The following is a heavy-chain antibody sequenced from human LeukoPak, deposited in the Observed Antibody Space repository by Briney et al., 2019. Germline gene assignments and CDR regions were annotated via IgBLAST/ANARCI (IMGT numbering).Heavy chain of an antibody. CDR2: IYAGNGNV. Sequence: ASVKVSCKASGYTLSTYTMHWLRQAPGQRPEWMGCIYAGNGNVKYSQNFQARVTITRDTSANTAYLELSSLRSEDTAVYYCAKDTGANYYDSSGFNTNAFDIWGQGTMVTVSS. J-gene: IGHJ3*02. CDR3: AKDTGANYYDSSGFNTNAFDI. CDR1: GYTLSTYT. V-gene: IGHV1-3*01. D-gene: IGHD3-22*01.